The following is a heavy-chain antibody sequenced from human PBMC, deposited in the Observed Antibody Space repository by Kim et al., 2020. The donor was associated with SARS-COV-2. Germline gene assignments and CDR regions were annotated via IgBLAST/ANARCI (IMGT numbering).Heavy chain of an antibody. Sequence: SETLSLTCTVSGGSISSGGYYWSWIRQHPGKGLEWIGYIYYSGSTYCNPSLKSRVTISVDTSKNQFSLKLSSVTAADTAVYYCARDRTGFYYFDYWGQGTLVTVSS. CDR3: ARDRTGFYYFDY. CDR1: GGSISSGGYY. J-gene: IGHJ4*02. CDR2: IYYSGST. D-gene: IGHD3-9*01. V-gene: IGHV4-31*03.